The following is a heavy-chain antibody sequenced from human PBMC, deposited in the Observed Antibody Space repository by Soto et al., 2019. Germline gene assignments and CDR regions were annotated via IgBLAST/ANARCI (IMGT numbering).Heavy chain of an antibody. CDR3: AKSPXWGGHRLGEYYYYGMDV. D-gene: IGHD1-26*01. Sequence: PGGSLRLSCTASGFTLRNYAMIWVRQAPGKGLEWVSDISGSGGSIYYADSVKGRFTISRDNSKNTLYLQMNSLRAEDTAVYYCAKSPXWGGHRLGEYYYYGMDVWGQGTTVTVSS. CDR2: ISGSGGSI. CDR1: GFTLRNYA. V-gene: IGHV3-23*01. J-gene: IGHJ6*02.